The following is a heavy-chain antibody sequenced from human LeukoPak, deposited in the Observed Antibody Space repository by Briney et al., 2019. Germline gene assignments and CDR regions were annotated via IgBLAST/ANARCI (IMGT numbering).Heavy chain of an antibody. Sequence: SETLSLTCAVSGGSISSGGYSWSWIRQPPGKGLEWIGYIYHSGSTNYNPSLKSRVTTSVDTSKNQFSLKLSSVTAADTAVYYCARGTYCSGGSCYHQTKYYYYYGMDVWGQGTTVTVSS. J-gene: IGHJ6*02. CDR1: GGSISSGGYS. CDR3: ARGTYCSGGSCYHQTKYYYYYGMDV. V-gene: IGHV4-30-2*01. D-gene: IGHD2-15*01. CDR2: IYHSGST.